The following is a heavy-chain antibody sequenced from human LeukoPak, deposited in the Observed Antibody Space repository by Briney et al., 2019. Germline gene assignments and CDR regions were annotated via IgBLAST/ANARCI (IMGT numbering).Heavy chain of an antibody. CDR1: GGSFSGYY. D-gene: IGHD6-6*01. CDR3: ARRPGMDV. J-gene: IGHJ6*02. Sequence: SETLSLTCAVYGGSFSGYYWSWIRQPPGKGLEWIGEINHSGSTNYNPSLKSRATISVDTSKNQFSLKLSSVTAADTAVYYCARRPGMDVWGQGTTVTVSS. CDR2: INHSGST. V-gene: IGHV4-34*01.